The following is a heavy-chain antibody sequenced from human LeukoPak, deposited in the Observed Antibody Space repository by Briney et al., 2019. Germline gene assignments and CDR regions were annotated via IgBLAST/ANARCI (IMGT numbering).Heavy chain of an antibody. Sequence: PSETLSLTCTVSGGSISSPSYYWGWVRQPPGKGLEWIGTIYYSGSTYYNPSLKSRVTMSVDTSKNQFSLRLSFVTAADTAVYYCASDCCSASCYGSDYWGQGTLVTVSS. CDR1: GGSISSPSYY. J-gene: IGHJ4*02. CDR2: IYYSGST. V-gene: IGHV4-39*07. CDR3: ASDCCSASCYGSDY. D-gene: IGHD2-2*01.